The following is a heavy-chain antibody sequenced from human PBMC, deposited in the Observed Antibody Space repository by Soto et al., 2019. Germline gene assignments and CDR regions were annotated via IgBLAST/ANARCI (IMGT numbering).Heavy chain of an antibody. Sequence: QVQLVQSGAEVKRPGASVNVSCKASGYTFTNYVVHWVPQAPGQRLEWMGWINAGNGNKRYSAKFQGRVTSTRDSSASTAYMELSSLRSEDTAVYYCAREAGGLFCSGDSCYSGWFDSWGQGTPVTVSS. V-gene: IGHV1-3*01. J-gene: IGHJ5*01. CDR1: GYTFTNYV. CDR3: AREAGGLFCSGDSCYSGWFDS. D-gene: IGHD2-15*01. CDR2: INAGNGNK.